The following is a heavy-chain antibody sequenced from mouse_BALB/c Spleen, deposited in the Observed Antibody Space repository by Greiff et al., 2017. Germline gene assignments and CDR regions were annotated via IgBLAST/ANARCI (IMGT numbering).Heavy chain of an antibody. V-gene: IGHV14-3*02. CDR3: ARGDYDWGLAY. CDR1: GFNIKDTY. Sequence: VQLQQSGAELVKPGASVKLSCTASGFNIKDTYMHWVKQRPEQGLEWIGRIDPESGNAKYDPKLQVKATITEDTSSNTDYLQLSSLTTEDTAVYFCARGDYDWGLAYWGQGTLVTVSA. J-gene: IGHJ3*01. D-gene: IGHD2-4*01. CDR2: IDPESGNA.